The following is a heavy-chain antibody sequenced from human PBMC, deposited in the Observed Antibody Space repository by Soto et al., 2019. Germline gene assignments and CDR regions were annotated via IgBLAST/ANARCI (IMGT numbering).Heavy chain of an antibody. J-gene: IGHJ6*03. CDR2: INPNSGGT. CDR3: ATSPRGGVITAMGDYYCMDG. V-gene: IGHV1-2*04. D-gene: IGHD3-16*02. Sequence: ASVKVSCKASGYTFTGYYMHWVRRAPGEGLEWMGWINPNSGGTNYAQKFQGWVTMTRDTSISTAYMELSRLRSDDTAVYYCATSPRGGVITAMGDYYCMDGWGKGTTVTVSS. CDR1: GYTFTGYY.